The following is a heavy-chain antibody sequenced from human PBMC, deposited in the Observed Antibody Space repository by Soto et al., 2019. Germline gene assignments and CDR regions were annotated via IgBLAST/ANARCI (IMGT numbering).Heavy chain of an antibody. Sequence: SETLSLTCTFSGCSIITYCCSLIRQPSGKGLEWIGRVYTTGSTNYNPSLKSRVSMSVDTAKNQFSLRLNSVTAADTAVYYCARGQIWLGDLYWLDQWGQGNLVTVSS. CDR3: ARGQIWLGDLYWLDQ. J-gene: IGHJ5*02. V-gene: IGHV4-4*07. D-gene: IGHD3-10*01. CDR1: GCSIITYC. CDR2: VYTTGST.